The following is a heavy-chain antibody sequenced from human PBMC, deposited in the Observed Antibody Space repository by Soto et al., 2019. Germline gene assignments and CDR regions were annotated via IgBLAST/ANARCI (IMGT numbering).Heavy chain of an antibody. CDR2: IDYSEST. D-gene: IGHD3-16*01. CDR3: AREGGDGIDY. V-gene: IGHV4-31*03. Sequence: TVSGASISNVNDYWSWIRQHPGKGLEWIGYIDYSESTYYNPSLKSRLTISVDTSKNQFSLRLSSVTAADTAVYYCAREGGDGIDYWGQGTLVTVSS. CDR1: GASISNVNDY. J-gene: IGHJ4*02.